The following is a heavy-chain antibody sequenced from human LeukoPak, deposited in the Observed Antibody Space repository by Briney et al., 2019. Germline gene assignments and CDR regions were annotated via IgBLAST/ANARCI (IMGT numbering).Heavy chain of an antibody. J-gene: IGHJ4*02. D-gene: IGHD4-23*01. CDR1: GFTFSSYW. CDR3: ASSYGGKTPLHYFDY. V-gene: IGHV3-7*01. Sequence: GGSLRLSCAASGFTFSSYWMSWVRQAPGKGLEWVANIKQDGSEKYYVDSVKGRFTISRDNAKNSLYLQMNSLRAEDAAVYYCASSYGGKTPLHYFDYWGQGTLVTVSS. CDR2: IKQDGSEK.